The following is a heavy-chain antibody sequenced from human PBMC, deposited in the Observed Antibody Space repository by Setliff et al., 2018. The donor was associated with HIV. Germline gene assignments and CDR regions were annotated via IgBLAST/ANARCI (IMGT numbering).Heavy chain of an antibody. CDR3: ARSRPRSMDFYMDV. CDR2: LRPSGNT. CDR1: GGSISSSSYY. J-gene: IGHJ6*03. D-gene: IGHD2-8*01. Sequence: PSETLSLTCTVSGGSISSSSYYWGWIRQPPGKGLEWIGSLRPSGNTYYNPSLKSRVTVSLDTSQNQFSLNLSSVTAADTAVYYCARSRPRSMDFYMDVWGKGTTVTVSS. V-gene: IGHV4-39*07.